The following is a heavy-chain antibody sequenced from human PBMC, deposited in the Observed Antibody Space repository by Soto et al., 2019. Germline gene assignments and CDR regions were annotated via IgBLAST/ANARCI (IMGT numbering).Heavy chain of an antibody. Sequence: QVQLVESGGGVVQPGRSLRLSCAASGFTFSSYAMHWVRQAPGKGLEWVAVISYDGSNKYYADSVKGRFTISRDNSKNTLYLQMNSLRAEDTAVYYCARVRSSSSADEYYFDYWGQGTLVTVSS. D-gene: IGHD6-6*01. CDR3: ARVRSSSSADEYYFDY. CDR1: GFTFSSYA. V-gene: IGHV3-30-3*01. J-gene: IGHJ4*02. CDR2: ISYDGSNK.